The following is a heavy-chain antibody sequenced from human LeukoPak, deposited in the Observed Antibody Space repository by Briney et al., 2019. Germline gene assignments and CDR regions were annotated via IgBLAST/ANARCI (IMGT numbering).Heavy chain of an antibody. CDR2: INPSGGST. CDR3: ARDRPHDYYDSSGYMVGAFDI. V-gene: IGHV1-46*01. J-gene: IGHJ3*02. D-gene: IGHD3-22*01. CDR1: GYTFTSYY. Sequence: GASVKVSCKASGYTFTSYYMHWVRQAPGQGLEWMGIINPSGGSTSYAQKFQGRVTMTRDTSTSTVYMELSSLRSEDTAVYYCARDRPHDYYDSSGYMVGAFDIWGQGTMVTVSS.